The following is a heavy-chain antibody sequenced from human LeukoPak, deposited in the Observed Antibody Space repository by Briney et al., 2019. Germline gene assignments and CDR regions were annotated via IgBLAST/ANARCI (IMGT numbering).Heavy chain of an antibody. CDR3: ARLSGAPIRHPIYHFDY. CDR1: GYSISSGYY. CDR2: IYHSGST. V-gene: IGHV4-38-2*01. D-gene: IGHD2-2*02. J-gene: IGHJ4*02. Sequence: SETLSLTCAVSGYSISSGYYWGWSRQPPGKGVEWIGNIYHSGSTYKNPSLKSRVTISLDTSKNQFSLNLSSVTAADTAMYYCARLSGAPIRHPIYHFDYWGQGTLVTVSS.